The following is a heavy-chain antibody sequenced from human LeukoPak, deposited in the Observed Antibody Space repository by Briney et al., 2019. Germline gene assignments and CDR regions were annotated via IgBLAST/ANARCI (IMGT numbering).Heavy chain of an antibody. CDR2: INPNSGGT. D-gene: IGHD6-13*01. Sequence: ASVKVSCKASGYTFTSYGISWVRQAPGQGLEWMGWINPNSGGTNYAQKFQGWVTMTRDTSISTAYMELSRLRSDDTAVYYCARDGAIAAAGPLGYYYGMDVWGQGTTVTVSS. J-gene: IGHJ6*02. CDR3: ARDGAIAAAGPLGYYYGMDV. CDR1: GYTFTSYG. V-gene: IGHV1-2*04.